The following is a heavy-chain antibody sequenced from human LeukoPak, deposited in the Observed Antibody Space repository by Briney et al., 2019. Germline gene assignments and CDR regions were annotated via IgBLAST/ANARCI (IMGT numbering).Heavy chain of an antibody. CDR1: GGSFSSYY. J-gene: IGHJ6*04. Sequence: SETLSLTCAVYGGSFSSYYWSWIRQPPGKGLEWIGDINYSGSTNYNPSLKSRVTISVDTSKNQFSLKLSSVTAADTAVYYCAREPGISMVRGVIWSYGMDVWGKGTTVTVSP. V-gene: IGHV4-34*01. CDR3: AREPGISMVRGVIWSYGMDV. D-gene: IGHD3-10*01. CDR2: INYSGST.